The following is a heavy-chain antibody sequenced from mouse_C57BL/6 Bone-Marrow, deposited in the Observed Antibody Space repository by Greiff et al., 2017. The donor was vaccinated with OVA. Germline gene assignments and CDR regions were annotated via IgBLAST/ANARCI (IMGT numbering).Heavy chain of an antibody. CDR2: IDPSDSYT. CDR3: ARRGDYEDYAMDY. Sequence: QVQLQQPGAELVMPGASVKLSCKASGYTFTSYWMHWVKQRPGQGLEWIGEIDPSDSYTNYNQKFKGKSTLTADKSSSTAYMQLSSLTSEDSAVYYCARRGDYEDYAMDYWGQGTSVTVSS. J-gene: IGHJ4*01. V-gene: IGHV1-69*01. CDR1: GYTFTSYW. D-gene: IGHD1-1*01.